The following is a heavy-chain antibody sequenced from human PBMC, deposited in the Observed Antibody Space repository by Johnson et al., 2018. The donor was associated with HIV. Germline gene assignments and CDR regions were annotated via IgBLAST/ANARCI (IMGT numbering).Heavy chain of an antibody. CDR1: GFTFSSYA. J-gene: IGHJ3*02. CDR2: ISYDGSNK. Sequence: QMLLVESGGGLVQPGRSLRLSCAASGFTFSSYAMHWVRQAPGKGLEWVAVISYDGSNKYYADSVKGRFTISRDNSKNTLYLQMNSLRAEDTAVYYCARDNIVLMVGGAFDICGQGTMVTVSS. CDR3: ARDNIVLMVGGAFDI. V-gene: IGHV3-30-3*01. D-gene: IGHD2-8*01.